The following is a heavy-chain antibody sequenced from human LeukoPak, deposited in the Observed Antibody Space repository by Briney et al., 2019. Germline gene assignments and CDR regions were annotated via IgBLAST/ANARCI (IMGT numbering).Heavy chain of an antibody. CDR3: AKDVKTMTDLDS. Sequence: PGGSLRLSCAASGFTFSSYAMSWVRQPPGKGLEWVSVISGGTTSTYYADSVKGRFPISRDNSKNRLYLQMNSLRAEDTAVYYCAKDVKTMTDLDSRGQGTLVTVSS. J-gene: IGHJ4*02. CDR2: ISGGTTST. V-gene: IGHV3-23*01. CDR1: GFTFSSYA. D-gene: IGHD1-1*01.